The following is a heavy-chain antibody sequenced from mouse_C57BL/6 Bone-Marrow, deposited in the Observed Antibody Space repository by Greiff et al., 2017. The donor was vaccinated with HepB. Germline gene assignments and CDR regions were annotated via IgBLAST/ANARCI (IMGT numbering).Heavy chain of an antibody. D-gene: IGHD2-3*01. V-gene: IGHV5-6*01. J-gene: IGHJ3*01. CDR1: GFTFSSYG. CDR3: ARQDDPFAY. Sequence: VQLKESGGDLVKPGGSLKLSCAASGFTFSSYGMSWVRQTPDKRLEWVATISSGGSYTYYPDSVKGRFTISRDNAKNTLYLQMSSLKSEDTAMYYCARQDDPFAYWGQGTLVTVSA. CDR2: ISSGGSYT.